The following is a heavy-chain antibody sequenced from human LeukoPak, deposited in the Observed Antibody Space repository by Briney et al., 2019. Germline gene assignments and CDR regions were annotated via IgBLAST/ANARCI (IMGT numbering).Heavy chain of an antibody. CDR3: ARSNSSGWAHDAFDI. Sequence: PSETLSLTCTVSGGSISNTSYYWGWIRQPPGKGLEWIGSIYYSGSTYYNPSLKGRVTISVDTSKNQFSLKLSSVTAADTAVYYCARSNSSGWAHDAFDIWGQGTMVTVSS. D-gene: IGHD6-19*01. V-gene: IGHV4-39*07. CDR1: GGSISNTSYY. J-gene: IGHJ3*02. CDR2: IYYSGST.